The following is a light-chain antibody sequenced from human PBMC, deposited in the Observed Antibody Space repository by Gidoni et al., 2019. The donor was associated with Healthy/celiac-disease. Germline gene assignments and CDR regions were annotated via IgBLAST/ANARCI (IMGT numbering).Light chain of an antibody. CDR1: QSVSSY. V-gene: IGKV3-11*02. Sequence: EIVLTQSPATLSLSPGERATLSCRASQSVSSYLAWYQQKPGQSPRLLIYDASNRPSGIPARFCCSGSERDFTLTISSLEPEDVAVFYCQQRSNWPLLTFGGGTKVEIK. CDR3: QQRSNWPLLT. J-gene: IGKJ4*01. CDR2: DAS.